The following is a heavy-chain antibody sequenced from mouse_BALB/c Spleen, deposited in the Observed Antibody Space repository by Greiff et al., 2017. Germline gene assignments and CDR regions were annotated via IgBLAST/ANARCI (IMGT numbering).Heavy chain of an antibody. D-gene: IGHD1-1*01. V-gene: IGHV2-6-7*01. CDR2: IWGDGST. CDR3: AREGYYGSSGYAMDY. CDR1: GFSLTGYG. Sequence: VKLMESGPGLVAPSQSLSITCTVSGFSLTGYGVNWVRQPPGKGLEWLGMIWGDGSTDYNSALKSRLSISKDNSKSQVFLKMNSLQTDDTARYYCAREGYYGSSGYAMDYWGQGTSVTVSS. J-gene: IGHJ4*01.